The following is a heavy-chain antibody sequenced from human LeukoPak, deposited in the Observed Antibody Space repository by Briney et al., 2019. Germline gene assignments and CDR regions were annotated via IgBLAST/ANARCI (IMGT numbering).Heavy chain of an antibody. Sequence: GGSLRLSCAASGFTFSSYAMSWVRQAPGKGLEWVSSISSSSSYIYYADSVKGRFTISRDNAKNSLYLQMNSLRAEDTAVYYCAGYSSSWYGEDWFDSWGQGTLVTVSS. CDR2: ISSSSSYI. CDR1: GFTFSSYA. CDR3: AGYSSSWYGEDWFDS. D-gene: IGHD6-13*01. J-gene: IGHJ5*01. V-gene: IGHV3-21*01.